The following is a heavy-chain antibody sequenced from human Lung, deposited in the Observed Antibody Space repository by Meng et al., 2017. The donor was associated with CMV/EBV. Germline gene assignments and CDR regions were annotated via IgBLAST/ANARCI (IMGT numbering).Heavy chain of an antibody. D-gene: IGHD2-2*01. CDR2: ISPYDGNT. Sequence: ASXXVSXKASGYTFTSYSIIWVRQAPGQGLEWMGWISPYDGNTNYAQTLQDRVTMTTDTPTSTAYMELRSLRSDDTAVYFCARERGYCGTTSCSYYFDYWXKGTLVTVSS. J-gene: IGHJ4*02. CDR1: GYTFTSYS. CDR3: ARERGYCGTTSCSYYFDY. V-gene: IGHV1-18*01.